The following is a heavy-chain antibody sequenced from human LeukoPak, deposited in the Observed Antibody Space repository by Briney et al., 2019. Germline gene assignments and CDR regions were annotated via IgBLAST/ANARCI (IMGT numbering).Heavy chain of an antibody. V-gene: IGHV1-3*01. CDR1: GYTFTSYA. CDR3: ARDHGTTKEDDAFDI. D-gene: IGHD1-14*01. Sequence: ASVKVSCKASGYTFTSYAMHWVRQAPGQRLEWMGWINAGNGYTKYSQKFQGRVTLTRDTSASTAFMELSSLTSEDTAVYYCARDHGTTKEDDAFDIWGQGTMVTLSS. CDR2: INAGNGYT. J-gene: IGHJ3*02.